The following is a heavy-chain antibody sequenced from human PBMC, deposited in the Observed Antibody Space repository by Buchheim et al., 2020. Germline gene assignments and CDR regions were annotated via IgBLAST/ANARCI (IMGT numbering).Heavy chain of an antibody. J-gene: IGHJ4*02. V-gene: IGHV3-23*01. CDR1: GFAFSNYA. D-gene: IGHD6-6*01. CDR2: ISGGGDNT. Sequence: EVQVLESGGGLVQPGGSLRLSCAVSGFAFSNYAMTWVRQAPGKGLEWVSVISGGGDNTYFADSVWGGFTVSRDNSKTTLYLQMNSLRAEGTAIYYCAKTGGSSWANDYWGQGTL. CDR3: AKTGGSSWANDY.